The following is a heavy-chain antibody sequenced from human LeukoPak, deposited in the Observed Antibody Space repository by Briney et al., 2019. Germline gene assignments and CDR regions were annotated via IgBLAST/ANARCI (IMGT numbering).Heavy chain of an antibody. V-gene: IGHV3-7*01. CDR1: GFTLSRYW. J-gene: IGHJ4*02. CDR2: IKQDGSEN. CDR3: ARGLYTGDVDITIYYFDY. D-gene: IGHD5-12*01. Sequence: GGSLRLSCAASGFTLSRYWMSWVRQAPGKGLEWGASIKQDGSENCYVDSVKGRLTISRDSATNTLYLQVNSLRVDDTAVYYCARGLYTGDVDITIYYFDYWGQGTLVTVSS.